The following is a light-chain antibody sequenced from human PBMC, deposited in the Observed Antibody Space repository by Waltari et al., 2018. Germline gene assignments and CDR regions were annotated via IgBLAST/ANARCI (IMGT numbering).Light chain of an antibody. CDR1: SSDVGSYDL. Sequence: SALTQPASVSASPGQSITISCTGSSSDVGSYDLVAWYQQHPGTAPHLLSYEVDKRPPGGSYRFSGSKSGNAASLTISGLQAEDEAHYFCSSYTYGGPWVFGGGTLLTVL. J-gene: IGLJ2*01. V-gene: IGLV2-23*02. CDR2: EVD. CDR3: SSYTYGGPWV.